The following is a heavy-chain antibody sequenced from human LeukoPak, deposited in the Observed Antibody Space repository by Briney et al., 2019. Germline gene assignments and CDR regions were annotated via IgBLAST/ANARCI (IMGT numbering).Heavy chain of an antibody. Sequence: SETLSLTCTVSGGSISSSSYYWGWIRQPQGKGLEGIGGTYYIGATYYNPSLKSRVTIYVDTSKNQFSLKLSSVTAADTAVYYCASNSHYDFWSGYSGNYGMDVWGQGTTVTVSS. CDR3: ASNSHYDFWSGYSGNYGMDV. CDR1: GGSISSSSYY. V-gene: IGHV4-39*01. D-gene: IGHD3-3*01. J-gene: IGHJ6*02. CDR2: TYYIGAT.